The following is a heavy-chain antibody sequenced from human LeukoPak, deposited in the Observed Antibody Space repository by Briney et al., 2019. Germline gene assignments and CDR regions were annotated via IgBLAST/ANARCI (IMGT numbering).Heavy chain of an antibody. J-gene: IGHJ4*02. D-gene: IGHD6-19*01. CDR1: GFTFDDYA. V-gene: IGHV3-9*01. CDR3: AKENGSGFDY. Sequence: PGRSLRLSCTASGFTFDDYAMHWVRQAPGKGLEWVSGINWNSGSIGYADSVKGRFTISRDNAKNSLYLQMNSLRAEDTALYYCAKENGSGFDYXXQGTLVTVSS. CDR2: INWNSGSI.